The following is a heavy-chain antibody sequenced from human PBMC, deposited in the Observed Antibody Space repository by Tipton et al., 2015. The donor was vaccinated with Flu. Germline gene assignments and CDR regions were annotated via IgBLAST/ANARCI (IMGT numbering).Heavy chain of an antibody. Sequence: QVQLVQSGAEVKKPGSSVKVSCKASGGTFSSYAISWVRQAPGQGLEWMGGIIPIFGTANYAQKFQGRVTITADESTSTAYMELSSLRSEDTAVYYCARDRPYCTNGVCYNDGMDVWGQGTTVTVSS. D-gene: IGHD2-8*01. J-gene: IGHJ6*02. CDR3: ARDRPYCTNGVCYNDGMDV. V-gene: IGHV1-69*01. CDR2: IIPIFGTA. CDR1: GGTFSSYA.